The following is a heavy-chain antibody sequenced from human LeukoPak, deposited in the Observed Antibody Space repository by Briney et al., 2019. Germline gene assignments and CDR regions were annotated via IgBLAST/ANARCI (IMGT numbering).Heavy chain of an antibody. J-gene: IGHJ6*02. V-gene: IGHV1-18*01. Sequence: ASVKVCCKASGYTFASYGISWVRQAPGQGLEWIGWISAYNGNTNYAQKFQDRVTLTTDTSATTVYMELTSLRSDDTAIYYCARDGTEDVRRSSQFYVKYNYNGMDVWGQGTMVTVSS. D-gene: IGHD1-1*01. CDR3: ARDGTEDVRRSSQFYVKYNYNGMDV. CDR1: GYTFASYG. CDR2: ISAYNGNT.